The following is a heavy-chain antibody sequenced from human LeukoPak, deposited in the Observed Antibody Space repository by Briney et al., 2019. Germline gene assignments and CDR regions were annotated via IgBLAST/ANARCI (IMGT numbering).Heavy chain of an antibody. J-gene: IGHJ2*01. CDR2: ISTYNGKT. CDR3: ARGIGAAKYFDL. Sequence: ASVKVSCKASVYIFSSHAINWVRQAPGQGLEWMGWISTYNGKTKYAERLQGRVTMTTNTSTSTAYMELRSLRSDDTAVYYCARGIGAAKYFDLWGRGTLVTVSS. V-gene: IGHV1-18*01. CDR1: VYIFSSHA. D-gene: IGHD6-13*01.